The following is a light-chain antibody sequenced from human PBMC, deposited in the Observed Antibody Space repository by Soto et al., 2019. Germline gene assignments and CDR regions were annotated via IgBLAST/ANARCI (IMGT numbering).Light chain of an antibody. CDR2: GAS. CDR1: QSVSSNY. V-gene: IGKV3-20*01. J-gene: IGKJ1*01. CDR3: QEYGSSPTWT. Sequence: ESVLTQSPGTLSLSPGERATLSCRASQSVSSNYLAWYQQKTGQAPRLLIYGASTRATGIPDRFRGSGSGTDFTLTISRLEADDSAVYYCQEYGSSPTWTFGQGSKVEIK.